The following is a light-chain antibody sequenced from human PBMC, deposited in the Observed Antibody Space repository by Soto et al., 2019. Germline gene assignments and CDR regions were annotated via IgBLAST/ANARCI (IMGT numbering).Light chain of an antibody. CDR2: EGS. Sequence: QSALTRPASVSGSPGQSITIFCTGTSSDIGSYNLVSWYQQHPGKAPKLIIYEGSARPSGVSNRFSGSKSGNTASLTISGLQTEDEADYYCCSYAGDSTTFGGGTKLTVL. J-gene: IGLJ2*01. V-gene: IGLV2-23*01. CDR3: CSYAGDSTT. CDR1: SSDIGSYNL.